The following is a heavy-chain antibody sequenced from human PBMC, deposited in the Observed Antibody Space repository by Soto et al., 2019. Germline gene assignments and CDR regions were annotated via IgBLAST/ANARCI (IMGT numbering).Heavy chain of an antibody. J-gene: IGHJ4*02. CDR2: ISWNSGSI. Sequence: EVDLVESGGGLAQPGRSLRLSCVASGFTFDDHVMHWVRQLPGRGLEWGSGISWNSGSIGYAESVKGRFTIFRDNAKNSLYLEMNSLRQEDTALYYCVRDTSSGWHLKDHWGQGVQVSVSS. V-gene: IGHV3-9*01. D-gene: IGHD3-9*01. CDR1: GFTFDDHV. CDR3: VRDTSSGWHLKDH.